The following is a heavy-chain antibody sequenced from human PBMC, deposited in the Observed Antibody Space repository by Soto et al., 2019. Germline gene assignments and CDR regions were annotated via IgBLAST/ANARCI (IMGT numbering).Heavy chain of an antibody. CDR2: IIAYNGNT. J-gene: IGHJ6*02. CDR1: GGSFSSYA. CDR3: ARAPYYDFWSGYRGPYYYYGMDV. D-gene: IGHD3-3*01. Sequence: ASLKVSWKASGGSFSSYASSWVRQAPGQGLEWMGGIIAYNGNTNYAQKLQGRVTMTTDTSTSTAYMELRSLRSDDTAVYYCARAPYYDFWSGYRGPYYYYGMDVWGQGTTVTVS. V-gene: IGHV1-18*01.